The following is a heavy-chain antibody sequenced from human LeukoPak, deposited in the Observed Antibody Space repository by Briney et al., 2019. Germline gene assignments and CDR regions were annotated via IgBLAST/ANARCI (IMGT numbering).Heavy chain of an antibody. D-gene: IGHD3-22*01. J-gene: IGHJ4*02. CDR3: ATEQDSSGLHFDY. CDR1: GFTVSSNY. CDR2: IYSGGST. V-gene: IGHV3-53*05. Sequence: GGSLRLSCAASGFTVSSNYMSWVRQAPGKGLEWVSVIYSGGSTYYADSVKGRFTISRDNSKSTLYLQMNSLRAEDTAVYYCATEQDSSGLHFDYWGQGILVTVSS.